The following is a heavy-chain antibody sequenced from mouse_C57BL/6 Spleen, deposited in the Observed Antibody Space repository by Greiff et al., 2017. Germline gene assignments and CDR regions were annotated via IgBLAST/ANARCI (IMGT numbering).Heavy chain of an antibody. CDR3: AIVANWDEFAY. CDR2: IDPSDSYT. J-gene: IGHJ3*01. CDR1: GYTFTSYW. Sequence: VQLQQPGAELVRPGTSVKLSCKASGYTFTSYWMHWVKQRPGQGLEWIGVIDPSDSYTNYNQKFKGKATLTVDTSSSTAYMQRSSLTSEDSAVYYCAIVANWDEFAYWGQGTLVTVSA. V-gene: IGHV1-59*01. D-gene: IGHD4-1*01.